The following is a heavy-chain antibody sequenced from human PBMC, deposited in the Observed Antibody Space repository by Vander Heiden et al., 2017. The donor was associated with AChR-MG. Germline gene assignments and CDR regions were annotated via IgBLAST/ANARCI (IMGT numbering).Heavy chain of an antibody. CDR2: INHRGST. V-gene: IGHV4-34*01. CDR1: GGSFSGSY. Sequence: QVQLQQWGAGLLKPSETLSLTCAVYGGSFSGSYWSWIRQPPGKGLEWIGEINHRGSTNYNPSLKSRVTISVDTSKNQFSLKLSSVTAADTAVYYCARAGTRIHYYYYYGMDVWGQGTTVTVSS. J-gene: IGHJ6*02. CDR3: ARAGTRIHYYYYYGMDV.